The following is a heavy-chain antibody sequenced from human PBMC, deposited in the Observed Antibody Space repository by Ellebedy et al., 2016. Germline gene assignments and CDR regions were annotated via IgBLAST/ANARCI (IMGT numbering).Heavy chain of an antibody. J-gene: IGHJ4*02. V-gene: IGHV3-7*03. CDR2: INPDGSGK. CDR3: ARDRWPEDY. CDR1: GFSFSTRW. Sequence: GGSLRLSCAVSGFSFSTRWMSWVRQAPGKGLEWVASINPDGSGKSYVDSAKGRFTISRDNANNFLFLQMNSLSAEDTAMYYCARDRWPEDYWGQGTLVTVSS. D-gene: IGHD4-23*01.